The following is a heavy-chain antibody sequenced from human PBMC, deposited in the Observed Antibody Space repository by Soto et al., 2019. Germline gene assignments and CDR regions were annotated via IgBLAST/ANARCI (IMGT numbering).Heavy chain of an antibody. D-gene: IGHD1-1*01. CDR1: GYAFPTFG. CDR3: ARGRYGDY. CDR2: ISAHNGNT. J-gene: IGHJ4*02. V-gene: IGHV1-18*01. Sequence: QVHLVQSGAEVKKPGASVKVSCKGSGYAFPTFGFTWVRQAPGQGLEWMGGISAHNGNTNYAQKLQGRVTVTRDTSTSTAYMELRSLRSDDTAVYYCARGRYGDYWGQGALVTVSS.